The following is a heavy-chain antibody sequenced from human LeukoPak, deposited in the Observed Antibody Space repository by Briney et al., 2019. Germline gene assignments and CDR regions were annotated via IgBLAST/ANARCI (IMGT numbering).Heavy chain of an antibody. J-gene: IGHJ4*02. CDR1: GFTVSSNY. CDR3: AKWVASEGSSGLDY. CDR2: IYSGGST. Sequence: GGSLRLSCAASGFTVSSNYMSWVRQAPGKGLEWVSVIYSGGSTYYADSVKGRFTISRDNSKNTLYLQMNSLRAEDTAVYYCAKWVASEGSSGLDYWGQGTLVTVSS. D-gene: IGHD6-19*01. V-gene: IGHV3-66*01.